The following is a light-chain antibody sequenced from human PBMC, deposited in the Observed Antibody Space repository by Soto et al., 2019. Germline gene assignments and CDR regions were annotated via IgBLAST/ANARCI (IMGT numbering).Light chain of an antibody. CDR1: SGDVGTYNY. J-gene: IGLJ2*01. CDR2: HVT. V-gene: IGLV2-11*01. CDR3: CSYAGNYRV. Sequence: QSALTQPRSVSGSPGQSVSISCSGTSGDVGTYNYVSWYQQHPGKVPKLMIYHVTKRPSGVPDRFSGSKSGNTASLTISGLQAEDEADYYCCSYAGNYRVFGGGPKVTVL.